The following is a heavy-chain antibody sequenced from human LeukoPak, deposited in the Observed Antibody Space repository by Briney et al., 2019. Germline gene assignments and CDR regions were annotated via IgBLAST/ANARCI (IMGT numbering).Heavy chain of an antibody. J-gene: IGHJ4*02. CDR3: ASRHCSGENCYAGPLDF. Sequence: GGSLRLSCVASAFSDKSNYMSWVRQAPGKGLEWVSVSYSGGSTYYEDSVRGRFTVSSDVSKNTLYLQMNNLRGEDTAVYYCASRHCSGENCYAGPLDFWGQGIQVTVSS. CDR2: SYSGGST. D-gene: IGHD2-8*02. V-gene: IGHV3-53*01. CDR1: AFSDKSNY.